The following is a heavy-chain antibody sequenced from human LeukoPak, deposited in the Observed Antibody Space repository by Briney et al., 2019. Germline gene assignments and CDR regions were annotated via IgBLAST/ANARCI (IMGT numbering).Heavy chain of an antibody. CDR1: GFTFSSYA. J-gene: IGHJ4*02. CDR3: AKPHLSTGLWLLPVFDY. CDR2: ITGSGGST. D-gene: IGHD3-22*01. Sequence: PGGSLRLSCAASGFTFSSYAMSWVRQAPGKGPEWVSAITGSGGSTYYADSVKGRFTISRDNSKNTLYLQMNSLRAEDTAVYYCAKPHLSTGLWLLPVFDYWGQGTLVTVSS. V-gene: IGHV3-23*01.